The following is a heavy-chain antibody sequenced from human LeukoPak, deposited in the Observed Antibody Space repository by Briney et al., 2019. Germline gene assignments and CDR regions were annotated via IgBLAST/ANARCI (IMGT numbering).Heavy chain of an antibody. J-gene: IGHJ4*02. CDR3: ARIAARRHFDY. CDR1: GGSFSGCY. D-gene: IGHD6-6*01. CDR2: INHSGST. Sequence: SETLSLTCAVYGGSFSGCYWSWIRQPPGKGLEWIGEINHSGSTNYNPSLKSRVTISVDTSKNQFSLKLSSVTAADTAVYYCARIAARRHFDYWGQGTLVTVSS. V-gene: IGHV4-34*01.